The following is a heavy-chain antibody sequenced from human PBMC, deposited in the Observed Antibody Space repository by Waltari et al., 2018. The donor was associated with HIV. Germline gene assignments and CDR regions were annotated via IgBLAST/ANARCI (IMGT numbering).Heavy chain of an antibody. Sequence: QVQLVESGGGVVQPGRSRRLSCAASGFTFSSFGMHWGRQAPGKGLEWVAVISNDGSSKYYADSVKGRFTISRDNSKNTLYLHMNSLRAEDTAVYYCASPFYSDSTTYYYGLDYWGQGTLVTVSS. CDR3: ASPFYSDSTTYYYGLDY. J-gene: IGHJ4*02. CDR2: ISNDGSSK. D-gene: IGHD3-22*01. CDR1: GFTFSSFG. V-gene: IGHV3-30-3*01.